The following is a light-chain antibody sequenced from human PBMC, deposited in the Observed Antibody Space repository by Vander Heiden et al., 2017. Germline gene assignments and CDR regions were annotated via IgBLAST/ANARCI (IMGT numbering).Light chain of an antibody. J-gene: IGKJ1*01. V-gene: IGKV3-11*01. CDR3: KQRSNWLWT. CDR2: EAS. Sequence: DIVLTQSPATLALSPGERATLTCRASQSVSSYLAWYQQKPGQAPRLLIYEASNRATGIPARFSGSGSGTDFTLTISSLEPEDVAVYYCKQRSNWLWTFGQGTKVEIK. CDR1: QSVSSY.